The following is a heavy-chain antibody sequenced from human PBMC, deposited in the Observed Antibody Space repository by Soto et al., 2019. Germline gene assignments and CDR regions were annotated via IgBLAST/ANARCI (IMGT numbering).Heavy chain of an antibody. J-gene: IGHJ5*02. D-gene: IGHD3-3*01. Sequence: QTQLVQSGPEVKNPGASVKVSCKASGYSFNSYGISWVRQAPGQGLEWMGWISASSGNTSYAEELQGRVTMTTDSATSTAYTKLRSLTSDDTAVYYWSRETKFYGFWSGYYRFDTWGQGTLVSVSS. V-gene: IGHV1-18*01. CDR1: GYSFNSYG. CDR2: ISASSGNT. CDR3: SRETKFYGFWSGYYRFDT.